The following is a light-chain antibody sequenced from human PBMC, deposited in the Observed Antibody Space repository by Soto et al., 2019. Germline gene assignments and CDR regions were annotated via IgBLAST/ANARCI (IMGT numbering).Light chain of an antibody. V-gene: IGLV2-14*03. CDR2: DVS. Sequence: QSALTQPASVSGSLGQSITISCTGTSSDVGANNFVSWYQQHPGKAPKLMIYDVSHRPSGVSNRFSGSKSGNTASLTISGLQAEDEANYYCSSYTSSSSLDVVFGGGTKLTVL. CDR1: SSDVGANNF. CDR3: SSYTSSSSLDVV. J-gene: IGLJ2*01.